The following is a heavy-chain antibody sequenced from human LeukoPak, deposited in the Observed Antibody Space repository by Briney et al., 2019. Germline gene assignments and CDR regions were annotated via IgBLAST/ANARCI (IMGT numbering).Heavy chain of an antibody. D-gene: IGHD3-10*01. J-gene: IGHJ4*02. CDR1: GGSISSGDYY. CDR2: IYYSGST. CDR3: ARGIRAYYYGSGSLLDY. Sequence: SETLSLTCTVSGGSISSGDYYWSWIRQPPGKGLEWIGYIYYSGSTYYNPSLKSRVTISVDTSKNQFSLKLSSVTAADTAVYYCARGIRAYYYGSGSLLDYWGQGTLVTVSS. V-gene: IGHV4-30-4*01.